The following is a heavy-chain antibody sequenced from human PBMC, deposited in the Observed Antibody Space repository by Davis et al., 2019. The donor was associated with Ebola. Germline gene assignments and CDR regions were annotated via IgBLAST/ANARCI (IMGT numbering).Heavy chain of an antibody. Sequence: PGGSLRLSCAASGFTVSSNYMSWVRQAPGKGLEWVSVIYSGGSTYYADSVKSRFTISRDNSKNTLYLQMNSLRAEDTAVYYCARLLAYCGGDCSVYGMDVWGQGTTVTVSS. CDR3: ARLLAYCGGDCSVYGMDV. J-gene: IGHJ6*02. CDR1: GFTVSSNY. D-gene: IGHD2-21*02. CDR2: IYSGGST. V-gene: IGHV3-53*01.